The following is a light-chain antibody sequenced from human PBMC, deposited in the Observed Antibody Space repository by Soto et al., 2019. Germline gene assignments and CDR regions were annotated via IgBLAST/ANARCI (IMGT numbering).Light chain of an antibody. Sequence: QSALTQPACVSGSPGQSITISCTGTSSDVGGYNFVSWYQQRPGKAPKLMIYEVSNRPSGVSNRFSGSKSGNTASLTISGLQVEDEADYYCSSCRGITALVFGGGTKLTVL. CDR2: EVS. CDR1: SSDVGGYNF. V-gene: IGLV2-14*03. J-gene: IGLJ3*02. CDR3: SSCRGITALV.